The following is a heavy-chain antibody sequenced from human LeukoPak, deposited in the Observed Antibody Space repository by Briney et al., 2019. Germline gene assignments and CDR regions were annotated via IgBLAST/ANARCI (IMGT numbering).Heavy chain of an antibody. CDR3: AKDKSSYGPPPGDY. D-gene: IGHD5-18*01. CDR1: GFTFSSYA. CDR2: ISGGGGST. V-gene: IGHV3-23*01. Sequence: GGSLRLSCAASGFTFSSYAMSWVRQAPGKGLEWVLAISGGGGSTYYADSVKGRFTISRDNSKNTLYLQMNSLRAENTAVYYCAKDKSSYGPPPGDYWGQGTLVTLSS. J-gene: IGHJ4*02.